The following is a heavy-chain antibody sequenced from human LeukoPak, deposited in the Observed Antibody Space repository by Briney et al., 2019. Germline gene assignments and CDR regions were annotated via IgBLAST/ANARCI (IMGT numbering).Heavy chain of an antibody. Sequence: PSETLSLTCTVSGGSISSSSYYWGWIRRPPGKGLEWIGSIYYSGSTYYNPSLKSRVTISVDTSKNQFSLKLSSVTAADTAVYYCAGGVTLKRGSSVLDYWGQGTLVTVSS. CDR1: GGSISSSSYY. V-gene: IGHV4-39*07. CDR3: AGGVTLKRGSSVLDY. CDR2: IYYSGST. J-gene: IGHJ4*02. D-gene: IGHD1-26*01.